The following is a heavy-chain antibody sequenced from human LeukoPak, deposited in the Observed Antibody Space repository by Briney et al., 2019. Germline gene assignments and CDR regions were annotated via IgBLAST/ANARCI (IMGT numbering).Heavy chain of an antibody. CDR3: ARELVSIAAAGSQPGNYYYYGMDV. J-gene: IGHJ6*02. D-gene: IGHD6-13*01. CDR2: IKQDGGEK. V-gene: IGHV3-7*01. CDR1: GFTFSSYW. Sequence: GGSLRLSCAASGFTFSSYWMSWVRQAPGKGLEWVANIKQDGGEKYYVDSVKGRFTISRDNAKNSLYLQVNSLRAEDTAVYYCARELVSIAAAGSQPGNYYYYGMDVWGQGTTVTVSS.